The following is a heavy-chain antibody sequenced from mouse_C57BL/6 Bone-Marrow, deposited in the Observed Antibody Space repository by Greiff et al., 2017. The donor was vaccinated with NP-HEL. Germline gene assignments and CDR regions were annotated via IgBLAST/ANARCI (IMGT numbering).Heavy chain of an antibody. CDR3: ARKGGIYYGNYGAMDY. CDR1: GFSLTSYG. V-gene: IGHV2-2*01. J-gene: IGHJ4*01. Sequence: QVQLQQSGPGLVQPSQSLSITCTVSGFSLTSYGVHWVRQSPGKGLEWLGVLWSGGSTDYNAAFISRLSISKDNSKSQVFFKMNSLQADDTAIYYCARKGGIYYGNYGAMDYWGQGTSVTVSS. CDR2: LWSGGST. D-gene: IGHD2-1*01.